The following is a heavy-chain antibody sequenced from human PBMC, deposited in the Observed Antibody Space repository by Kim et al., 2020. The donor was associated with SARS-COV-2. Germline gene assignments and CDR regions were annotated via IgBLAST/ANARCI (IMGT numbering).Heavy chain of an antibody. CDR1: GGTFSSYT. J-gene: IGHJ6*02. CDR2: IIPILGIA. CDR3: ARALDIVATFPHNHYYYGMDV. D-gene: IGHD5-12*01. Sequence: SVKVSCKASGGTFSSYTISWVRQAPGQGLEWMGRIIPILGIANYAQKFQGRVTITADKSTSTAYMELSSLRSEDTAVYYCARALDIVATFPHNHYYYGMDVWGQGTTVTVSS. V-gene: IGHV1-69*02.